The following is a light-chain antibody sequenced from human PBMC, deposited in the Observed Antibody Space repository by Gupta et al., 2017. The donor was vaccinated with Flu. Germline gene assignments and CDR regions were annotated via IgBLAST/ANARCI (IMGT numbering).Light chain of an antibody. V-gene: IGKV3-15*01. CDR3: KQYRHWLQT. CDR2: DAS. CDR1: QFISSN. J-gene: IGKJ2*01. Sequence: STGERATLSCRASQFISSNLDWYQQRPGQAPRRLIFDASTRATGIPARFSGSGYGTEFTLTISNLRSEDFAVYYCKQYRHWLQTFGQGTKLEI.